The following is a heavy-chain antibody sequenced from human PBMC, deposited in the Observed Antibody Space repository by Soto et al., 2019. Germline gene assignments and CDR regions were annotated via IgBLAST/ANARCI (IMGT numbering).Heavy chain of an antibody. V-gene: IGHV3-30*18. CDR1: GFTFSSYG. Sequence: GGSLRLSCAASGFTFSSYGMHWVRQAPGKGLEWVAVISYDGSNKYYADSVKGRFTISRDNSKNTLYLQMNSLRAEDTAVYYCAKDRTTLLWFGELLWSFDYWGQGTLVTVSS. CDR2: ISYDGSNK. D-gene: IGHD3-10*01. J-gene: IGHJ4*02. CDR3: AKDRTTLLWFGELLWSFDY.